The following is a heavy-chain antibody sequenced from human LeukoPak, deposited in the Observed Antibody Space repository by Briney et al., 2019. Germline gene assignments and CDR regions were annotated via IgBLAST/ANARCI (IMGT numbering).Heavy chain of an antibody. Sequence: PSETLSLTCTVSGGSISSSSYYWGWIRQPPGKGLEWIGSIYYSGSTYYNPSLKSRVTISVDTSKNQFSLKLSSVTAADTAVYYCARHYPHGYSDYWGQGTLVTVSS. D-gene: IGHD5-24*01. CDR2: IYYSGST. CDR1: GGSISSSSYY. J-gene: IGHJ4*02. V-gene: IGHV4-39*01. CDR3: ARHYPHGYSDY.